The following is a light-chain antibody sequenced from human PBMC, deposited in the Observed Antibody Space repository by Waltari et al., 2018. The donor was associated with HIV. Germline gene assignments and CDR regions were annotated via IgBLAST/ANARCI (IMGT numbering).Light chain of an antibody. V-gene: IGKV3-15*01. CDR1: QSINTA. CDR3: QQYKQLPPYI. J-gene: IGKJ2*01. CDR2: DVS. Sequence: EIVMTQSPATLSVSPGGRATLSCRASQSINTALAWYQQKPGQAPRLLIYDVSTRATGVPTRFSGGGSGTEFTLTISSLQSEDFGVYYCQQYKQLPPYIFGQGTKLEI.